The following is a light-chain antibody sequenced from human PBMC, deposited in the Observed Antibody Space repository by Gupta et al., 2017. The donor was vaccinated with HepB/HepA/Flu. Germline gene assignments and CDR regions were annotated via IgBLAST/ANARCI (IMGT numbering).Light chain of an antibody. CDR2: SAS. CDR1: QGISSY. Sequence: DIQLTQSPSFLSASVGDRVTITCRASQGISSYLAWYQQRSGKAPRLLIYSASTLQSGVPARFSGNGSGTEYTLTISSLQPEDFATYFCLQLNPYPLTFGGGTKVEIK. CDR3: LQLNPYPLT. V-gene: IGKV1-9*01. J-gene: IGKJ4*01.